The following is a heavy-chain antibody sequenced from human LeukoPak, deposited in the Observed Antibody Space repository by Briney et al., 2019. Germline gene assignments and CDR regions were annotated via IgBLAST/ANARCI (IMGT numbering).Heavy chain of an antibody. CDR1: GFTFSSYG. CDR2: ISYDGSNK. CDR3: AKEGGTYYDSPDGMDV. D-gene: IGHD3-22*01. Sequence: GRSLRLSCAASGFTFSSYGMHWVRQAPGKGLEWVAVISYDGSNKYYADSVKGRFTTSRDNSKNTLYLQMNSLRAEDTAVYYCAKEGGTYYDSPDGMDVWGQGTTVTVSS. J-gene: IGHJ6*02. V-gene: IGHV3-30*18.